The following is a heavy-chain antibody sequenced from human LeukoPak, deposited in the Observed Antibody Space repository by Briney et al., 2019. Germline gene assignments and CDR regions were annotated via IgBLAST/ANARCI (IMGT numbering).Heavy chain of an antibody. V-gene: IGHV4-59*12. CDR1: GGSMNSYQ. Sequence: SEILSLTCTVSGGSMNSYQWSWIRQSAGKGLEWIVYIYNNENTNYNPSRRGRITISVGKSKKQFFPEMSSATTAEPALYSLWGTAWTGDPYDAFHIWGPGTVVTVSS. CDR2: IYNNENT. J-gene: IGHJ3*02. CDR3: WGTAWTGDPYDAFHI. D-gene: IGHD3/OR15-3a*01.